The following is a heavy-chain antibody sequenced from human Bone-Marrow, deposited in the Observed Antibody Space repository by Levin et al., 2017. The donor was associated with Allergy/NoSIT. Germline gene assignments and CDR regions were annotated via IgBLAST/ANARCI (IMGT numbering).Heavy chain of an antibody. CDR3: AKAVGSSWPEYFQH. CDR1: GFTFSSYA. V-gene: IGHV3-23*01. D-gene: IGHD6-13*01. CDR2: ISGSGGST. Sequence: GESLKISCAASGFTFSSYAMSWVRQAPGKGLEWVSAISGSGGSTYYADSVKGRFTISRDNSKNTLYLQMNSLRAEDTAVYYCAKAVGSSWPEYFQHWGQGTLVTVSS. J-gene: IGHJ1*01.